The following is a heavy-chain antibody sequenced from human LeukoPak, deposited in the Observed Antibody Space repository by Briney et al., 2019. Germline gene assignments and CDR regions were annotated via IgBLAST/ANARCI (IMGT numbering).Heavy chain of an antibody. Sequence: ASVKVSCKASGGTFSSYAISWVRQAPGQGLEWMGGIIPIFGTANYAQKFQGRVTITADKSTSTAYMELTSLRAEDTALYYCAKDFRAKYGSGAYGWFDPWGQGTLVIVSS. D-gene: IGHD3-10*01. CDR1: GGTFSSYA. J-gene: IGHJ5*02. CDR3: AKDFRAKYGSGAYGWFDP. CDR2: IIPIFGTA. V-gene: IGHV1-69*06.